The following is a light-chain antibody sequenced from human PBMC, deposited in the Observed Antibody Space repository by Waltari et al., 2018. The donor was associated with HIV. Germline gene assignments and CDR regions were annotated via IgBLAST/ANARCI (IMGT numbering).Light chain of an antibody. J-gene: IGLJ1*01. CDR1: SDVGGFNY. V-gene: IGLV2-14*03. Sequence: SDVGGFNYVSWYQQHPGKAPKLMIYDVNNRPSGISNRFSGSKSGNTASLTISGLQAEDEADYYCSSYTSSNTLYVFGTGTKVTVL. CDR3: SSYTSSNTLYV. CDR2: DVN.